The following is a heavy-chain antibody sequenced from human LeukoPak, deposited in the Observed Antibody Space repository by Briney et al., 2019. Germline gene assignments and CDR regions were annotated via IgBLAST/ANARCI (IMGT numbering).Heavy chain of an antibody. V-gene: IGHV4-30-2*01. CDR1: GGSISSGGYY. CDR2: IYHSGST. Sequence: PSQTLSLTCTVSGGSISSGGYYWSWIRQPPGKGLEWIGYIYHSGSTYYNPSLKSRVTISVDRSKNQFSLKLSSVTAADTAVYYCARDKTGGNWFDPWGQGTLVTVSS. D-gene: IGHD7-27*01. CDR3: ARDKTGGNWFDP. J-gene: IGHJ5*02.